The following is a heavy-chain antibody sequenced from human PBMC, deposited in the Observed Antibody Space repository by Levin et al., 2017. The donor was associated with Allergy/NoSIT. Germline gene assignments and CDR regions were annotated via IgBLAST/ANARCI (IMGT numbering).Heavy chain of an antibody. CDR1: GFTFSSYA. V-gene: IGHV3-30-3*01. Sequence: GESLKISCAASGFTFSSYAMHWVRQAPGKGLEWVAVISYDGSNKYYADSVKGRFTISRDNSKNTLYLQMNSLRAEDTAVYYCARGGSGSDYFDYWGQGTLVTVSS. J-gene: IGHJ4*02. D-gene: IGHD3-16*01. CDR3: ARGGSGSDYFDY. CDR2: ISYDGSNK.